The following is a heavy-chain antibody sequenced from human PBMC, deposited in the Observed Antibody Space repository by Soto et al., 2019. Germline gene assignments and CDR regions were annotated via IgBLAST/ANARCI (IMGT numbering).Heavy chain of an antibody. CDR3: ARTFDFWDRDSPLAY. D-gene: IGHD3-3*01. J-gene: IGHJ4*02. CDR1: GFRFNDYA. V-gene: IGHV3-23*01. Sequence: LRLSCGSSGFRFNDYAICWIRQAPGKGLEWVSFIGDGGRSTYYSDSVKGRFTVSRDNSKNTVYLQLHGLRVEDTAVYFCARTFDFWDRDSPLAYWGQGTLVTVSS. CDR2: IGDGGRST.